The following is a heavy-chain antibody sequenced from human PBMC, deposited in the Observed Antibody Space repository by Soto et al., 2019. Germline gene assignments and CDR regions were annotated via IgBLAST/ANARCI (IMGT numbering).Heavy chain of an antibody. V-gene: IGHV3-23*01. CDR3: AKDSPFDSGGYYLGYFDY. CDR1: GFTFSSYA. J-gene: IGHJ4*02. CDR2: ISGSGGST. Sequence: GGSLRLSCAASGFTFSSYAMSWVRQAPGKGLEWVSAISGSGGSTYYADSVKGRFTISRDNSKNTLYLQMNSLRAEDTAVYYCAKDSPFDSGGYYLGYFDYWGQETLFTVSS. D-gene: IGHD3-22*01.